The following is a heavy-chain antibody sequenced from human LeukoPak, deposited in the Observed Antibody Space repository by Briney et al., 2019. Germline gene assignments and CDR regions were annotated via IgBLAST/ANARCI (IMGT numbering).Heavy chain of an antibody. Sequence: GGSLRLSCAVSGFTLSGFWMSWSRQAPGKGLEWVASINSDGSEGYYADVVKGRFTVSRDNAKNSLYLQINSLRAEDTAVYYCARSSYSSSSSVWGQGTMVTVSS. V-gene: IGHV3-7*03. CDR2: INSDGSEG. CDR3: ARSSYSSSSSV. J-gene: IGHJ3*01. D-gene: IGHD6-6*01. CDR1: GFTLSGFW.